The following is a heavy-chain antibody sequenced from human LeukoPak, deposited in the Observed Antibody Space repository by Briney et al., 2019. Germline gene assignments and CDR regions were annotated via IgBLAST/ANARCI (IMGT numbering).Heavy chain of an antibody. CDR3: AKGPDSGGDY. CDR2: ISGSGVST. D-gene: IGHD2-15*01. J-gene: IGHJ4*02. Sequence: GGSLTLSCAASGLSLTNALMSWVRHAPGKGLEWVSLISGSGVSTYYADSVKGRFTISRVNSKNTLYLQMNSLRAEDTAVYYCAKGPDSGGDYWGQGALVTVSS. V-gene: IGHV3-23*01. CDR1: GLSLTNAL.